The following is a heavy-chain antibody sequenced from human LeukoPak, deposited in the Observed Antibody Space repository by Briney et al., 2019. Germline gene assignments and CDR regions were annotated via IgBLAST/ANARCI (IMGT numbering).Heavy chain of an antibody. V-gene: IGHV3-21*01. Sequence: GGSLRLSCAASGFAFSTYSMNWVRQAPGKGLEWISSITSSATYIYYADSVKGRFTISRDNTKNSLYLQMNSLRAEDTAVYFCARVAGGKFHLDYWGQGTQVTVSS. CDR3: ARVAGGKFHLDY. J-gene: IGHJ4*02. CDR1: GFAFSTYS. D-gene: IGHD6-13*01. CDR2: ITSSATYI.